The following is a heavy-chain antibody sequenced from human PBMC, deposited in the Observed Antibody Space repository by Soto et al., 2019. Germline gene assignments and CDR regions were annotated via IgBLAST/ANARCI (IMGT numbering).Heavy chain of an antibody. CDR3: ARGWNYLAPFDY. J-gene: IGHJ4*02. CDR1: GFTFSSYE. CDR2: ISSNGSTI. D-gene: IGHD1-7*01. Sequence: GGSLRLSCAASGFTFSSYEMNWVGQAPGKGLEWVSYISSNGSTIYYADSVKGRFTISRDNAKNSLYLQMNSLRAEDTAVYYCARGWNYLAPFDYWGQGTLVTVSS. V-gene: IGHV3-48*03.